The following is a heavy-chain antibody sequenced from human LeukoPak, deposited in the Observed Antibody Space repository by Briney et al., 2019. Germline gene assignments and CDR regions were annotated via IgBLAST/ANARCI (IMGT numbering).Heavy chain of an antibody. V-gene: IGHV3-23*01. CDR2: SGTAGDT. CDR1: GFTFTSSS. J-gene: IGHJ4*02. Sequence: SGGSLRLSCAASGFTFTSSSMNWVRQAPGKGLEWVSASGTAGDTYYADSVKGRFTISRDNYKNTLYLQMTSLRTEDTAVYYCAKKTPGTHPFDFWGQGTLVTVSP. D-gene: IGHD6-13*01. CDR3: AKKTPGTHPFDF.